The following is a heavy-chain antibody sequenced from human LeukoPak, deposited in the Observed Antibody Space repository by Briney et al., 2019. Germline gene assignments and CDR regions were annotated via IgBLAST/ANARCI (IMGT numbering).Heavy chain of an antibody. Sequence: SETLSLTCSVSGGSIGRSVYYWGWIRQSPGKGLEWIGSIHFGGTTHQNPSLKSRATISVDTSKNQFSLKLTSVTAEDTAVYYCARRDNVGYYSWFDPWGQGTLVTVSS. J-gene: IGHJ5*02. V-gene: IGHV4-39*01. D-gene: IGHD3-22*01. CDR2: IHFGGTT. CDR3: ARRDNVGYYSWFDP. CDR1: GGSIGRSVYY.